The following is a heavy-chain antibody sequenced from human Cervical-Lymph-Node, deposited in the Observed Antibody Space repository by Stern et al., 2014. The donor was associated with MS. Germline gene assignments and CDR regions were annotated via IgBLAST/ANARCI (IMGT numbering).Heavy chain of an antibody. V-gene: IGHV3-30*04. CDR3: AKGGSGSYLD. J-gene: IGHJ4*02. CDR2: ISYGGRDK. Sequence: QLVQSGGGVVQPGRSLRLSCAASGFVFRRYALHWVRPAPGKGLEWVALISYGGRDKYYTDSVKGRFTVSRDNSNNTVDLEMNSLRLEDTAVYYCAKGGSGSYLDWGQGSLVTVSS. D-gene: IGHD1-26*01. CDR1: GFVFRRYA.